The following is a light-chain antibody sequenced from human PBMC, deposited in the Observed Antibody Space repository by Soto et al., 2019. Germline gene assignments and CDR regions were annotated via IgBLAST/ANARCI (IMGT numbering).Light chain of an antibody. J-gene: IGLJ1*01. CDR3: QSYDTGLSGYV. V-gene: IGLV1-40*03. CDR1: RFHLGADYD. CDR2: GNI. Sequence: QAVVTSAPSVAGAPGPRVPISCPGGRFHLGADYDVHWYQLLPGTVPKLLIYGNINRPSGVPDRFSGSKSGASASLVITGLRAEDEADYYCQSYDTGLSGYVFGAGTKVTVL.